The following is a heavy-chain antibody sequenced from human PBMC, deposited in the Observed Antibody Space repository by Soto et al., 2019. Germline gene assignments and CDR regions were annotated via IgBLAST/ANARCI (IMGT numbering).Heavy chain of an antibody. Sequence: QVQLQESGPGLVKPSETLSLTCTVSGGSISSYYWSWIRQPPGKGLEWIGYIYYSGSTNYNPSLKSRVTISVDTSKNQFALKLSSVTAADTAVYDCARGHSGSYRTGEGYYYGMDVWGQGTTVTVSS. CDR2: IYYSGST. J-gene: IGHJ6*02. CDR3: ARGHSGSYRTGEGYYYGMDV. CDR1: GGSISSYY. D-gene: IGHD1-26*01. V-gene: IGHV4-59*01.